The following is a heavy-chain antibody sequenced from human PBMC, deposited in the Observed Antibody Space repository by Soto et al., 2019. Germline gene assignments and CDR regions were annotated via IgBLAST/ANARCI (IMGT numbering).Heavy chain of an antibody. CDR3: AREVVVVAPPRDNWFDP. CDR1: GGSISSYY. V-gene: IGHV4-59*01. CDR2: IYYSGST. J-gene: IGHJ5*02. D-gene: IGHD2-15*01. Sequence: SETLPLTWTVSGGSISSYYWSWIRQPTGKGLEWIGYIYYSGSTNYNPSLKSRVTISVDTSKNQFSLKLSSVTAADTAVYYCAREVVVVAPPRDNWFDPWGQGTLVTVSS.